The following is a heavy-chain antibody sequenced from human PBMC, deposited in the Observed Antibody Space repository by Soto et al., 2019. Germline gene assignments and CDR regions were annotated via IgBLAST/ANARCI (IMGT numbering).Heavy chain of an antibody. Sequence: TQSLTCAVSGGSISSGGYSWSWIRQPPGKGLEWIGYIYHSGSTYYNPSLKSRVTISVDRSKNQFSLKLSSVTAADTAVYYCARDPYYYDSSGYYSRSYAFDYWGQGTLVTVSS. D-gene: IGHD3-22*01. CDR1: GGSISSGGYS. J-gene: IGHJ4*02. CDR2: IYHSGST. V-gene: IGHV4-30-2*01. CDR3: ARDPYYYDSSGYYSRSYAFDY.